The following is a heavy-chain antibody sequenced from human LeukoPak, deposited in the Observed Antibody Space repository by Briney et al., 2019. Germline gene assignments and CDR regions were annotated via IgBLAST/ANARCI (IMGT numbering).Heavy chain of an antibody. V-gene: IGHV3-30*18. CDR3: AKDTSITIFGVVNYGKDV. CDR2: ISYDGSNK. D-gene: IGHD3-3*01. J-gene: IGHJ6*02. Sequence: GGSLRLSCAASGFTFSSYGMHWVRQAPGKGLEWVAVISYDGSNKYYADSVKGRFTISRDNSKNTLYLQMNSLRAEDTAVYYCAKDTSITIFGVVNYGKDVWGQGTTVTVSS. CDR1: GFTFSSYG.